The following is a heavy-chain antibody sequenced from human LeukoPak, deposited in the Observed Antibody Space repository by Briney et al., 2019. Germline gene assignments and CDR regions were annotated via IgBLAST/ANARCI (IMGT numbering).Heavy chain of an antibody. Sequence: GGSLRLSCAASGFTFSSYSMNWVRQAPGKGLEWVAVVSSDGSNKYYADSVTGRFTISRDNSKNTLYLQMNSLRAEDTAVYYCARDPMTAAGSKDGMDVWGQGTTVTVSS. CDR1: GFTFSSYS. V-gene: IGHV3-30*03. J-gene: IGHJ6*02. D-gene: IGHD6-13*01. CDR3: ARDPMTAAGSKDGMDV. CDR2: VSSDGSNK.